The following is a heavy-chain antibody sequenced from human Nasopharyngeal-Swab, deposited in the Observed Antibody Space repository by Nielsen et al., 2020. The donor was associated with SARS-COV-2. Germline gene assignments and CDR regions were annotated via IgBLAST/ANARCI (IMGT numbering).Heavy chain of an antibody. J-gene: IGHJ4*02. CDR3: AREPSFYSSGWGYYFDY. CDR2: ISYDGSNK. V-gene: IGHV3-30*04. Sequence: GSSLKLSCAASGFAFSSYAMHRVRQAPGKGLEWVAVISYDGSNKYYADSVKGRFTISRDNSKNTLFLQMNSLRAEDTAVYYCAREPSFYSSGWGYYFDYWGQGTLVTVSS. D-gene: IGHD6-19*01. CDR1: GFAFSSYA.